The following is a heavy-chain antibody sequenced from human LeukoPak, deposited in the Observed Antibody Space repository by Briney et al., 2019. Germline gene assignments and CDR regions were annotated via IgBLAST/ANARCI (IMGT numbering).Heavy chain of an antibody. V-gene: IGHV5-51*01. J-gene: IGHJ6*03. CDR2: IYPGDSDT. D-gene: IGHD3-3*01. Sequence: GESLKISCKGSGYSFTSYWIGWVRQMPGKGLDWMGIIYPGDSDTRYSPSFQGQVTISADKSISTASLQWSSLKASDTAMYYCARSYDSYYYYMDVWRKGTTVIVSS. CDR1: GYSFTSYW. CDR3: ARSYDSYYYYMDV.